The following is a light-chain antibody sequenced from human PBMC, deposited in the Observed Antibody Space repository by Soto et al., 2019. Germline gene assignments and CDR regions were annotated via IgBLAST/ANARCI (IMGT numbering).Light chain of an antibody. V-gene: IGLV2-14*01. CDR1: SSDVGGYNY. CDR2: EVS. Sequence: QSVLTQPASVSVSPGQSITISCTGTSSDVGGYNYVSWYQQHPGKAPKLMIYEVSNRPSGVSNRFSGSKSGNTASLTISGLQAEDEADYYCSSYTSSSTLLVFGTGTKVTVL. CDR3: SSYTSSSTLLV. J-gene: IGLJ1*01.